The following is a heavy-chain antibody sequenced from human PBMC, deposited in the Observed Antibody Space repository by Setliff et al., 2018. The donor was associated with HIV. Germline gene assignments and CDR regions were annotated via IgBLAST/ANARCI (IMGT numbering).Heavy chain of an antibody. CDR2: ISSSGSTI. CDR3: AREASYYYDSSGYSDAFDI. D-gene: IGHD3-22*01. V-gene: IGHV3-48*03. Sequence: LRLSCAASGFTFSSYEMNWVRQAPGKGLEWVSYISSSGSTIYYADSVKGRFTISRDNAKNSLYLQMNSLRAEDTAVYYCAREASYYYDSSGYSDAFDIWGQGTMGTVSS. J-gene: IGHJ3*02. CDR1: GFTFSSYE.